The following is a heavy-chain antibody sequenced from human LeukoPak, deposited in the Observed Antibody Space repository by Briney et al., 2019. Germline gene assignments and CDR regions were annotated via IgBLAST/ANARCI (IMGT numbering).Heavy chain of an antibody. CDR1: GFTFDDYA. CDR2: ISWSSGSI. V-gene: IGHV3-9*01. J-gene: IGHJ6*03. CDR3: ARNIPDGYYYYMDV. Sequence: PGRSLRLSCAASGFTFDDYAMHWVRQAPGKGLEWVSGISWSSGSIGYADSVKGRFTISRDNAKNSLYLQMNSLRAEDTALYYCARNIPDGYYYYMDVWGKGTTVTVSS. D-gene: IGHD1-14*01.